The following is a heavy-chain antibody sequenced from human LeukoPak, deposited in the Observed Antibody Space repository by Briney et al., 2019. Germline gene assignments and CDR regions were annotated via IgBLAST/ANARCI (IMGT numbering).Heavy chain of an antibody. V-gene: IGHV3-7*01. CDR2: MKEDGSDE. CDR3: ARGGAGGGYFPN. D-gene: IGHD3-16*01. J-gene: IGHJ1*01. Sequence: GGSLRLSCAASGFSFSSSTMSWVRQAAGRGLEGVAKMKEDGSDENYVDSVKGRFTISRDNARNSLHLQMNSLRAEDTAVYFCARGGAGGGYFPNWGQGILVIVSS. CDR1: GFSFSSST.